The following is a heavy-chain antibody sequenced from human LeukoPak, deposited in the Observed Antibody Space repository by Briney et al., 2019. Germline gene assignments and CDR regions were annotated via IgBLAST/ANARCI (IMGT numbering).Heavy chain of an antibody. CDR3: ARGPVTRAGYYYYYYYYMDV. CDR2: INHSGST. Sequence: HSETLSLTCAVYGGSFSGYYWSWIRQPPGKGLEWIGEINHSGSTNYNPSLKSRVTISVDTPKNQFSLKLSSVTAADTAVYYCARGPVTRAGYYYYYYYYMDVWGKGTTVTVSS. CDR1: GGSFSGYY. V-gene: IGHV4-34*01. J-gene: IGHJ6*03. D-gene: IGHD2-15*01.